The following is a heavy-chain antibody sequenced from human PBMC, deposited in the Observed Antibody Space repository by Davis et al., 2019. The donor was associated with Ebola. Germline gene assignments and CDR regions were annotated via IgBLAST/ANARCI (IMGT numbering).Heavy chain of an antibody. CDR1: GGSISSYY. CDR3: AAYLGWFDP. V-gene: IGHV4-59*08. D-gene: IGHD3-16*01. Sequence: LETLSLTCTVSGGSISSYYWSWIRQPPGKGLEWIGYIYYSGSTNYNPSLKSRVTISVDTSKNQFSLKLSSVTAADTAVYYCAAYLGWFDPWGQGTLVTVSS. J-gene: IGHJ5*02. CDR2: IYYSGST.